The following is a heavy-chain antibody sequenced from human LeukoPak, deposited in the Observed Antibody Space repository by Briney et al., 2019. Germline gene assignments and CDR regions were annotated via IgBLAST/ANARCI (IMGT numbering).Heavy chain of an antibody. D-gene: IGHD2-21*01. Sequence: GGSLRLSCAASGFTVSSNYMSWVRQAPGKGLEWVSAISGSGGSTYYADSVKGRFTISRDNSKNTLYLQMNSLRAEDTAVYYCAKDQGPHIDYYYGMDVWGQGTTVTVSS. CDR2: ISGSGGST. CDR1: GFTVSSNY. J-gene: IGHJ6*02. CDR3: AKDQGPHIDYYYGMDV. V-gene: IGHV3-23*01.